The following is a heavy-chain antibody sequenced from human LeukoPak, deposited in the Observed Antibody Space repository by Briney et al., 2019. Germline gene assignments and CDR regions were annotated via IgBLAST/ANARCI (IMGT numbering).Heavy chain of an antibody. Sequence: SETLSLTCAVSGGSISSSNWWSWVRQSPGKGLEWIGEIYHSGSTNYNPSLKSRATISLDKPKKQFSLQLSSVTAADTAVYYCARDKAPPFSSNRYYYGMDVWGKGTTVTVSS. CDR2: IYHSGST. V-gene: IGHV4-4*02. J-gene: IGHJ6*04. CDR3: ARDKAPPFSSNRYYYGMDV. D-gene: IGHD6-13*01. CDR1: GGSISSSNW.